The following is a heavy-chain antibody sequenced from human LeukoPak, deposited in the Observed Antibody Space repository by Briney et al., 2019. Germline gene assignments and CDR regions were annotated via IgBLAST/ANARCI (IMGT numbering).Heavy chain of an antibody. J-gene: IGHJ3*02. Sequence: PSETLSLTCTVPGGSISSYYWSWIRQPPGKGLEWIGYIYYSGSTNYNPSLKGRVTISVDTSKNQFSLKLSSVTAADTAVFYCASLTTADAFDIWGQGTMVTVSS. CDR3: ASLTTADAFDI. CDR2: IYYSGST. D-gene: IGHD3-22*01. CDR1: GGSISSYY. V-gene: IGHV4-59*01.